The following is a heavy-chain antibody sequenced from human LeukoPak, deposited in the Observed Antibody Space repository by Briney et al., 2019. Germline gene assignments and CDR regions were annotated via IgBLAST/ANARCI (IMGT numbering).Heavy chain of an antibody. V-gene: IGHV1-69*01. CDR1: RGTFSSYA. D-gene: IGHD3-10*01. CDR3: ARGMVRGVDYYYYGMDV. CDR2: IIPIFGTA. J-gene: IGHJ6*02. Sequence: ASVKVSCKASRGTFSSYAISWVRQAPGQGLEWMGGIIPIFGTANYAQKFQGRVTITADESTSTAYMELSSLRSEDTAVYYCARGMVRGVDYYYYGMDVWGQGTTVTVSS.